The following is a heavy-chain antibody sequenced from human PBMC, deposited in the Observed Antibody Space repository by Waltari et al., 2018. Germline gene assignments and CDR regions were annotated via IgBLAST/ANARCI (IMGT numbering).Heavy chain of an antibody. CDR3: ARLVYEGCFPCSGGSCYGDY. CDR2: IYSGGST. D-gene: IGHD2-15*01. CDR1: GFTVSSNY. J-gene: IGHJ4*02. V-gene: IGHV3-53*02. Sequence: EVQLVETGGGLIQPGGSLRLSCAASGFTVSSNYMSWVRQAPGKGLEWVSVIYSGGSTYYADSVKGRFTISRDNSKNTLYLQMNSLRAEDTAVYYCARLVYEGCFPCSGGSCYGDYWGQGTLVTVSS.